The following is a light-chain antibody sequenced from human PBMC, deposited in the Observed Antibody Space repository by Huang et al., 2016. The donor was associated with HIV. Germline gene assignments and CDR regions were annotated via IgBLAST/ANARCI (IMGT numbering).Light chain of an antibody. J-gene: IGKJ1*01. V-gene: IGKV1-12*01. Sequence: DIQMTQSPISVSAFVGDRVTITCRASQGISAWLAWYQRSPGQAPKLLIYAASNLQSGVPSRFSGRASGTNFTLTIDSLQPEDFATYYCQQANSFPWTFGRGTEVEVK. CDR3: QQANSFPWT. CDR2: AAS. CDR1: QGISAW.